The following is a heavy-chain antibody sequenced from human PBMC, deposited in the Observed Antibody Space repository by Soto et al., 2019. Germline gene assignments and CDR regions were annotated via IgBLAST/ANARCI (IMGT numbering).Heavy chain of an antibody. V-gene: IGHV3-74*01. J-gene: IGHJ3*02. CDR1: GFTFSTYW. CDR2: INSDGSST. D-gene: IGHD2-21*01. Sequence: EVQLVESGGGLVQPGGSLRLSCVASGFTFSTYWMHWVRQAPGKGLVCVSGINSDGSSTSYADSVKGRFTISRDNAKNTLYLQMNSLRAEDTAVYFWARVRIAGGFDIWGQGTMVTVSA. CDR3: ARVRIAGGFDI.